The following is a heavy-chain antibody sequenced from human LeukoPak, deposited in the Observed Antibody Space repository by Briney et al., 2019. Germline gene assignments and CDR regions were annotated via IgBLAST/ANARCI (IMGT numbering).Heavy chain of an antibody. V-gene: IGHV4-59*12. J-gene: IGHJ4*02. Sequence: PSETLSLTCTVSGGSISSYYWSWIRQPPGKGLEWIGYIYYSGSTNYNPSLKSRVTISVDTSKNQFSLKLSSVTAADTAVYYCARSYYDSRGFDYWGQGTLVTVSS. CDR1: GGSISSYY. D-gene: IGHD3-22*01. CDR2: IYYSGST. CDR3: ARSYYDSRGFDY.